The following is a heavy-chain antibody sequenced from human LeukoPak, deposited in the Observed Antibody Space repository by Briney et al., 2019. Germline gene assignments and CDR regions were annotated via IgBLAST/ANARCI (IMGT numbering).Heavy chain of an antibody. D-gene: IGHD3-10*01. V-gene: IGHV3-21*01. CDR3: ARYGRRGSGSRNWFDP. J-gene: IGHJ5*02. Sequence: GGTLRLSCAASGFTFSSYSMNWVRQAPGKGLELVSSISSSSSYTYYPDSVKGRFTISRDNAKNSLYLQMKRLRPEDTAVYYCARYGRRGSGSRNWFDPWGQGTLVTVCS. CDR2: ISSSSSYT. CDR1: GFTFSSYS.